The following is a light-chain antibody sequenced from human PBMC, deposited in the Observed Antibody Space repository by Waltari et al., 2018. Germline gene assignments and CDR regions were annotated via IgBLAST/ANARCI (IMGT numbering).Light chain of an antibody. Sequence: QSALTQPRSVSGSPGQSVTISCTGTSSDVGGYDDVSWYQHQSGTAPKLMIYDVNNRPSGVPDRFSGSKSGNTASLTISGLQAEDEADYYCCSYAGSYTLVFGGGTKVTVL. CDR3: CSYAGSYTLV. CDR2: DVN. V-gene: IGLV2-11*01. J-gene: IGLJ2*01. CDR1: SSDVGGYDD.